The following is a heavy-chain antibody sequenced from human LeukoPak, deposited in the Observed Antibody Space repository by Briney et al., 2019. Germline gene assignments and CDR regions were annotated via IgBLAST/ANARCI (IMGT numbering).Heavy chain of an antibody. Sequence: GASVKVSCKGSGYTFTSYGIAWVRQAPGQGLEWMGWINAGNGNTKYSQKFQGRVTITRDTSASTAYMELSSLRSEDTAVYYCASSASGGYDILTGYYKLDYWGQGTLVTVSS. V-gene: IGHV1-3*01. CDR2: INAGNGNT. CDR3: ASSASGGYDILTGYYKLDY. D-gene: IGHD3-9*01. CDR1: GYTFTSYG. J-gene: IGHJ4*02.